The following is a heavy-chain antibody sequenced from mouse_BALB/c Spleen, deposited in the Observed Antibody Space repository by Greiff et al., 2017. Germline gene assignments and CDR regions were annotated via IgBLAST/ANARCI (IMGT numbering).Heavy chain of an antibody. V-gene: IGHV1-67*01. J-gene: IGHJ1*01. Sequence: QVQLKQSGPELVRPGVSVKISCKGSGYTFTDYAMHWVKQSHAKSLEWIGVISTYYGNTNYNQKFKGKATMTVDKSSSTAYMELARLTSEDSAIYYCARSTMIKGYWYFDVWGAGTTVTVSS. CDR2: ISTYYGNT. CDR3: ARSTMIKGYWYFDV. CDR1: GYTFTDYA. D-gene: IGHD2-4*01.